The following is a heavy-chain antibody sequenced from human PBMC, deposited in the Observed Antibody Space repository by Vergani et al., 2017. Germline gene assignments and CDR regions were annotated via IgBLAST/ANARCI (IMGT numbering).Heavy chain of an antibody. J-gene: IGHJ4*02. CDR1: GFTFSSYS. CDR2: ISSSSSYI. V-gene: IGHV3-21*04. CDR3: AREIPAITSGRSHYFDY. Sequence: EVQLVESGGGLVKPGGSLRLSCAASGFTFSSYSMNWVRQAPGKGLEWVSSISSSSSYIYYADSVKGRFTISRDNAKNSLYLQMNSLRAEDTAVYFCAREIPAITSGRSHYFDYWGQGTLVTVSS. D-gene: IGHD6-19*01.